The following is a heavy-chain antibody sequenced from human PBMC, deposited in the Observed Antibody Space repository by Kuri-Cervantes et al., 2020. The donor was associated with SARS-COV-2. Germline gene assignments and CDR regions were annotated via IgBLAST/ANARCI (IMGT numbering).Heavy chain of an antibody. Sequence: SETLSLTCTVSGYSISSGYYWGWIRQPPGKGLEWIGSIYHSGSTYYNPSLMSRVTILVDTSKNQFSLKLSSVTAADTAVYYCARVERDFWSGYWIFDYWGQGTLVTVSS. J-gene: IGHJ4*02. V-gene: IGHV4-38-2*02. CDR1: GYSISSGYY. CDR2: IYHSGST. D-gene: IGHD3-3*01. CDR3: ARVERDFWSGYWIFDY.